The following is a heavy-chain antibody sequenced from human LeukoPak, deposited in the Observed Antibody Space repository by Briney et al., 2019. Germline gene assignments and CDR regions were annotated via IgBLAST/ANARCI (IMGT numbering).Heavy chain of an antibody. Sequence: ASVKVSCKASGYIFTGYYMHWVRQAPGQGLEWMGWINPNSAGTNYAQKFQGRVTITADESTSTAYMELSSLRSDDTAVYYCARPPPDSSGWHYFDYWGQGTLVTVSS. CDR3: ARPPPDSSGWHYFDY. J-gene: IGHJ4*02. CDR1: GYIFTGYY. V-gene: IGHV1-2*02. CDR2: INPNSAGT. D-gene: IGHD6-19*01.